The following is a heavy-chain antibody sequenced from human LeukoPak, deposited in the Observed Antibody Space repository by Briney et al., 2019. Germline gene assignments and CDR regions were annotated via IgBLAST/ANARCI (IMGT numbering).Heavy chain of an antibody. CDR1: GFPFSSYA. CDR2: ISDSGGST. CDR3: VRGYSFGPYGMDV. V-gene: IGHV3-64D*09. D-gene: IGHD2-15*01. Sequence: GGSLRLSCSASGFPFSSYAMHWVRQAPGKGLEYVSAISDSGGSTYYADSVKGRFTISRDNPRNTLYLQMSSLRAEDTAVYFCVRGYSFGPYGMDVWGQGTTVTVSS. J-gene: IGHJ6*02.